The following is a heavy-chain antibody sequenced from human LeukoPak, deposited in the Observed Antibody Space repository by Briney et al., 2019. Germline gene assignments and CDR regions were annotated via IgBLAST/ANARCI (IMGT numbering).Heavy chain of an antibody. Sequence: GGSLRLSCAASGFTFTTYWMGWVRQAPGKGLEWVANIKQDGSEQYYVDSVKGRFTISRDNAKNSLSLQMNSLRAEDTAVYYCARPLMYYFGSETYFWFDPWGQGTLVTVSS. CDR2: IKQDGSEQ. CDR3: ARPLMYYFGSETYFWFDP. J-gene: IGHJ5*02. V-gene: IGHV3-7*01. D-gene: IGHD3-10*01. CDR1: GFTFTTYW.